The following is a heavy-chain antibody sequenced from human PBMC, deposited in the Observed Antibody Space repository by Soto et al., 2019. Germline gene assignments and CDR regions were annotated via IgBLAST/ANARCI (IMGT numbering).Heavy chain of an antibody. CDR1: GGSISSSSYY. V-gene: IGHV4-39*01. CDR2: IYYSGST. J-gene: IGHJ4*02. D-gene: IGHD1-20*01. Sequence: QLQLQESGPGLVKPSETLSLTCTVSGGSISSSSYYWGWIRQPPGKGLEWIGSIYYSGSTNYNPSLKSRVTVSVNTSKNQFSLMLSSVTAADTAVYYCARRIRGVFDYWGQGTLVTVSS. CDR3: ARRIRGVFDY.